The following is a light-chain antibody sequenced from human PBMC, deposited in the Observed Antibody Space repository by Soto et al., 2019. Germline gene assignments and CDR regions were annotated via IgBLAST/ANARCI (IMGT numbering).Light chain of an antibody. CDR1: SSNIGAGYD. Sequence: QSVLTQPPSVSGAPGQRVTISCTGSSSNIGAGYDVHWYQQLPGTAPKLLIYGNSNRPSGVPDRFSGSKSGTSASLAITGRQAEDPADYYCLSYDSSLSGVVFGGGTNLTVL. V-gene: IGLV1-40*01. CDR2: GNS. CDR3: LSYDSSLSGVV. J-gene: IGLJ2*01.